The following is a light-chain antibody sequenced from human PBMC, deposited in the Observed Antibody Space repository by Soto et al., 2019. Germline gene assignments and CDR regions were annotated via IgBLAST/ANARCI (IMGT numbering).Light chain of an antibody. J-gene: IGKJ1*01. Sequence: DIQMTQSPSTLSASVGDRVTITCRASQSISSWLAWYQQKPGTAPKLLIYKASTLQRGVPSRFSGSGSGTEFTLTISSLQPDDFATYYCQQYSVNWTFGQGTKVDIK. CDR1: QSISSW. CDR2: KAS. V-gene: IGKV1-5*03. CDR3: QQYSVNWT.